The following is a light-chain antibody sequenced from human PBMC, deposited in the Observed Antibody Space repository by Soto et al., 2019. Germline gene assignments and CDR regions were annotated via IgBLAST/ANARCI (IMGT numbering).Light chain of an antibody. Sequence: DIQLNQSPSFLSASVGDRVTITCRASQGISSYLAWYQQKPGKAPKLLIYAASTLQSGVPSRFSGSGSGTEFTLTISSLQPEDCATYYCQQLNSYPRTFGGGTKVEIK. CDR3: QQLNSYPRT. CDR2: AAS. J-gene: IGKJ4*01. V-gene: IGKV1-9*01. CDR1: QGISSY.